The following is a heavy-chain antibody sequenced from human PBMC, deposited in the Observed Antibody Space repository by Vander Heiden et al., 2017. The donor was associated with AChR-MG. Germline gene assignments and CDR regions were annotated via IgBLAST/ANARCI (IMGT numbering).Heavy chain of an antibody. CDR3: AKEGKGVAVAGHDWYFDL. Sequence: QVQLVESGGGVVQPGRSLRLSCAASGFTFSSYGMHWGRQAQGKGLEWVAVISYDGSNKYYADSVKGRFTISRDNSKNTLYLQMNSLRAEDTAVYYCAKEGKGVAVAGHDWYFDLWGRGTLVTVSS. J-gene: IGHJ2*01. CDR2: ISYDGSNK. CDR1: GFTFSSYG. D-gene: IGHD6-19*01. V-gene: IGHV3-30*18.